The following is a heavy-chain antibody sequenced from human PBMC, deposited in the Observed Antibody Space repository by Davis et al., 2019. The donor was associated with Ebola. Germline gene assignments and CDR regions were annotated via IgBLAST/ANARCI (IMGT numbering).Heavy chain of an antibody. Sequence: MPSETLSLTCAVSGGSISSSNWWSWVRQPPGKRLEWIGEIYHSGSTNYNPSLKSRVTISVDKSKNQFSLKLSSVTAADTAVYYCARTTRGSGWFLDYWGRRIQVTVSS. CDR1: GGSISSSNW. CDR2: IYHSGST. D-gene: IGHD6-19*01. J-gene: IGHJ4*02. CDR3: ARTTRGSGWFLDY. V-gene: IGHV4-4*02.